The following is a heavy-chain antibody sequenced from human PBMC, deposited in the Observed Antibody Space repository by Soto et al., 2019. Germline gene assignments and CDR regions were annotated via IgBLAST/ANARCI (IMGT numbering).Heavy chain of an antibody. CDR1: GGSIGSGGYW. CDR3: ARGTLV. CDR2: LSYTGNT. Sequence: QVQLQESGPGLMQPSQTLSLTCTVSGGSIGSGGYWWSWIRQHPGRGLEWIGFLSYTGNTQYNPSLKSRVNISVDTSTKQFSLKLSSVTAADTAVYYCARGTLVWGQGTLVTVSS. J-gene: IGHJ4*02. D-gene: IGHD2-2*01. V-gene: IGHV4-31*03.